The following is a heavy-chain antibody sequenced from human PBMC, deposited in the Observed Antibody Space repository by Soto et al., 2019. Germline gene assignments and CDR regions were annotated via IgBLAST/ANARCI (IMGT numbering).Heavy chain of an antibody. CDR3: ARGYYYGSGSFSCCAEYFQH. CDR1: GGTFSSYA. Sequence: SVKVSCKASGGTFSSYAISWVRQAPGQGLEWMGGIIPIFGTANYAQKFQGRVTITADESTSTAYMKLSSLRSEDTAVYYCARGYYYGSGSFSCCAEYFQHWGQGTLVTVSS. CDR2: IIPIFGTA. J-gene: IGHJ1*01. V-gene: IGHV1-69*13. D-gene: IGHD3-10*01.